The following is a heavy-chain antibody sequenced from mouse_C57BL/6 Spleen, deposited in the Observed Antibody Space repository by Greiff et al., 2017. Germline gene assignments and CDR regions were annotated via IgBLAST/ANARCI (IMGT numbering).Heavy chain of an antibody. J-gene: IGHJ3*01. Sequence: VQLQQSGPELVKPGASVKMSCKASGYTFTDYSMHWVKQSPGKSLEWIGNINPNNGGTSYNQKFKGKATLTVNKSSSTAYMELRSLTSEDSAVYYCARSDGYSFAYWGQGTLVTVSA. V-gene: IGHV1-22*01. CDR2: INPNNGGT. CDR1: GYTFTDYS. CDR3: ARSDGYSFAY. D-gene: IGHD2-3*01.